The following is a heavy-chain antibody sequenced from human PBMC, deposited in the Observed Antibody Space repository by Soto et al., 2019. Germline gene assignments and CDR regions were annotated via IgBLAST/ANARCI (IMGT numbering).Heavy chain of an antibody. J-gene: IGHJ5*02. CDR2: ISSSSSYI. D-gene: IGHD3-3*01. CDR3: ARDNRARSLFTANWFDP. V-gene: IGHV3-21*01. CDR1: GFTFSSYS. Sequence: GGSLRLSCAASGFTFSSYSMNWVRQAPGKGLEWVSSISSSSSYIYYADSVKGRFTISRDNAKNSLYLQMNSLRAEDTAVYYCARDNRARSLFTANWFDPWGQGTLVTVSS.